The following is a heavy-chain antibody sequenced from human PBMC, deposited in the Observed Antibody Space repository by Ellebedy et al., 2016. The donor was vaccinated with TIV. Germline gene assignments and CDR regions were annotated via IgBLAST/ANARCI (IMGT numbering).Heavy chain of an antibody. CDR3: ASRPNGDYHFLDY. Sequence: GESLKISCEASGFTFGDYPMSWVRQAPGKGLEWVSVIKDSSRTTFYADFVKGRFSISRDNPRNRLSLQMNSLRVEDTAVYYCASRPNGDYHFLDYWGQGTLVTVSS. CDR1: GFTFGDYP. V-gene: IGHV3-23*01. J-gene: IGHJ4*02. CDR2: IKDSSRTT. D-gene: IGHD4-17*01.